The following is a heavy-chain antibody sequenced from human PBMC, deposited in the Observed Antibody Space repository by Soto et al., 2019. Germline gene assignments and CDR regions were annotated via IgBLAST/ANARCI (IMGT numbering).Heavy chain of an antibody. V-gene: IGHV4-31*03. CDR2: IYYSGIT. Sequence: PSETLSLTCTVSGGSISSGGYYWTWIRQHPGKGLEWIGYIYYSGITDYNPSLKSRVTISVDTSKNKFYMRLSSVTAADTAVYYCGRVRDSYIYIDYWGKGTLVTVS. CDR3: GRVRDSYIYIDY. J-gene: IGHJ4*01. D-gene: IGHD2-15*01. CDR1: GGSISSGGYY.